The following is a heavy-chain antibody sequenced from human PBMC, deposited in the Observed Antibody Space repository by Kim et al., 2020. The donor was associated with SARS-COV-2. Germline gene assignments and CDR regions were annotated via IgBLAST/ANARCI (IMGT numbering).Heavy chain of an antibody. J-gene: IGHJ6*01. CDR3: TKDQSISGEDFYYAMDV. Sequence: GGSLRLSCAASGFTFDDYTMHWVRQAPGKGLEWVSLITWNGDGTYYADSVKGRFTISRDNSKNSLYLQMNSLRTEDTALYFCTKDQSISGEDFYYAMDV. D-gene: IGHD3-16*01. V-gene: IGHV3-43*01. CDR2: ITWNGDGT. CDR1: GFTFDDYT.